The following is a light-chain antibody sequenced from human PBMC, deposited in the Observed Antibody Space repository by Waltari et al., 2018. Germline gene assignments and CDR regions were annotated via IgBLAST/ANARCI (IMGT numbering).Light chain of an antibody. J-gene: IGLJ1*01. Sequence: QSALTQPASVSGSPGQSITISCTGTSSDVGGYNYVSWYQQHPGKAPKLIMYDVTNRPSGVSDRFSGSKSGNTASLTISGLQAEDEADYYCNSYTSSSTRVFGTGTKVT. CDR3: NSYTSSSTRV. CDR1: SSDVGGYNY. CDR2: DVT. V-gene: IGLV2-14*03.